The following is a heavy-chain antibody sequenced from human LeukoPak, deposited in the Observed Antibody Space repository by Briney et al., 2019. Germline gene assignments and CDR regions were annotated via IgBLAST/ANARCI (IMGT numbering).Heavy chain of an antibody. Sequence: ETLSLTCTVSGGSVRSSLYYWVWIRQPPGKGLEWIGNIYYSGSTYYNPSLKSRVTISVDTSKDQFSLKVTSVTAADTAVYYCATRSALDYYLDVWGKGTTVTVSS. CDR3: ATRSALDYYLDV. CDR2: IYYSGST. V-gene: IGHV4-39*01. D-gene: IGHD6-6*01. J-gene: IGHJ6*03. CDR1: GGSVRSSLYY.